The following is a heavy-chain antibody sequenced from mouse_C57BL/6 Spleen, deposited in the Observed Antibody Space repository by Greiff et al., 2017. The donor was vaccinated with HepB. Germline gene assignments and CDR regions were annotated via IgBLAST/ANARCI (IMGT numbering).Heavy chain of an antibody. V-gene: IGHV1-50*01. CDR2: IDPSDSYT. Sequence: QVQLQQPGAELVKPGASVKLSCKASGYTFTSYWMQWVKQRPGQGLEWIGEIDPSDSYTNYNQKFKGKATLTVDTSSSTAYMQLSSLTSEDSAVYYYARLRRGDYWGQGTTLTVSS. CDR1: GYTFTSYW. CDR3: ARLRRGDY. J-gene: IGHJ2*01.